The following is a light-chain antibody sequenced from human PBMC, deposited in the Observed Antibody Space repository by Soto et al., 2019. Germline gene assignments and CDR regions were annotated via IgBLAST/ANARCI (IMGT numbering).Light chain of an antibody. J-gene: IGKJ1*01. CDR3: QHYNNWPPWT. CDR2: GAS. CDR1: QSVSSN. V-gene: IGKV3-15*01. Sequence: EVVMTQSPATLSVSPGERAILSCRASQSVSSNLAWYQQKPGQAPRLLIYGASTRATGGPARFSGSGSGTEFTLTISSLQSEDFAVYYCQHYNNWPPWTFGQGTKVEIK.